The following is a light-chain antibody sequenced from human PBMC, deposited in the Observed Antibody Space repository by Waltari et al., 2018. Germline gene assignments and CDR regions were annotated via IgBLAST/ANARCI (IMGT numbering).Light chain of an antibody. V-gene: IGKV1-39*01. J-gene: IGKJ1*01. CDR2: AAS. CDR1: QTIISY. CDR3: QQSYTVSPWT. Sequence: DIQMTQSPSSLSASVGDRVTITCRASQTIISYLSWYQQQPGKAPKLLIYAASALPSGVPSRFRGSGSGTDFTLTISSLQPEDFATYYCQQSYTVSPWTFGQGTKVEIK.